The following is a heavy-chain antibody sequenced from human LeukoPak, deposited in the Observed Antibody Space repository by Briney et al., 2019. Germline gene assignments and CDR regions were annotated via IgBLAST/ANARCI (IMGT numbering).Heavy chain of an antibody. CDR2: INHSGST. Sequence: ASETLSLTCAAYGGSFGGYYWSWIRQPPGKGLEWIGEINHSGSTNYNPSLKSRVTISVDTSKNQFSLKLSSVTAADTAVYYCATRLGRELPPYYWGQGTLVTVSS. D-gene: IGHD1-26*01. CDR1: GGSFGGYY. V-gene: IGHV4-34*01. CDR3: ATRLGRELPPYY. J-gene: IGHJ4*02.